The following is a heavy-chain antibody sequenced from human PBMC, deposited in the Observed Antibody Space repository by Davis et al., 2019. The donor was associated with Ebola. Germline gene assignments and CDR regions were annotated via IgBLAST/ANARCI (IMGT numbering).Heavy chain of an antibody. CDR1: GFTFPGNA. CDR2: IRGNGDL. Sequence: GESLKISCAASGFTFPGNAMTWVRQAPGRGLEWVSDIRGNGDLHYADSVKGRFTISRDNSRNTVYLQMTSLRAEDTAVYYCTRAIDYWGQGTLVTVSS. V-gene: IGHV3-23*01. J-gene: IGHJ4*02. CDR3: TRAIDY.